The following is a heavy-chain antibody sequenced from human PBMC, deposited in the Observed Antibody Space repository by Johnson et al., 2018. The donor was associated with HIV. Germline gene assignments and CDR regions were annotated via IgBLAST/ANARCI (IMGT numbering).Heavy chain of an antibody. CDR1: GVTFRKFA. CDR3: ARGVRYCSGGSCYNDAFDI. CDR2: INWNGGST. V-gene: IGHV3-20*04. D-gene: IGHD2-15*01. J-gene: IGHJ3*02. Sequence: VQLVESGGGLIQPGRSLRLSCTGSGVTFRKFAMGWVRRAPGKGLEWVSGINWNGGSTGYADSVKGRFTISRDNAKSSLYLQVNSLRAEDTALYYCARGVRYCSGGSCYNDAFDIWGQGTMVTVSS.